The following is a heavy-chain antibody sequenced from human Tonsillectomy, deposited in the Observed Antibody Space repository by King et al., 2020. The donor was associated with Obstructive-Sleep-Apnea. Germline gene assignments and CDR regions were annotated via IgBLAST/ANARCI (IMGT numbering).Heavy chain of an antibody. V-gene: IGHV4-39*07. Sequence: QLQESGPGLVKPSETLSLTCTVSGGSISSSSYYWGWIRQPPGKGLEWIGSIYYSGSTYYNPSLKSRVTISVDTSKNQFSLKLSSVTAADTAVYYCAREGDIVVVPAANMDVWGQGPRSPSP. J-gene: IGHJ6*02. CDR3: AREGDIVVVPAANMDV. CDR1: GGSISSSSYY. D-gene: IGHD2-2*01. CDR2: IYYSGST.